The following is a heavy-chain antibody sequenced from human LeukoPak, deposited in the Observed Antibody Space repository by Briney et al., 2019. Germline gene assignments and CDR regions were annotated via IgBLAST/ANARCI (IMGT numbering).Heavy chain of an antibody. CDR2: IKQGGGEK. CDR1: GLTLSSYW. J-gene: IGHJ5*02. Sequence: PGGSLTLSCAPSGLTLSSYWMRWVRQAPGKGREWVANIKQGGGEKYHGDSVRGRFTMYRDNAKNSRYLQMNSLRAEDTAVYYCARTTVTTRWFDPWGQGTLVTVSS. V-gene: IGHV3-7*01. D-gene: IGHD4-17*01. CDR3: ARTTVTTRWFDP.